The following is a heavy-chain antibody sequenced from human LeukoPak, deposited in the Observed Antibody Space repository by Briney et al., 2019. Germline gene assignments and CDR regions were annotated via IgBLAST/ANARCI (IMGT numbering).Heavy chain of an antibody. J-gene: IGHJ4*02. CDR1: GYTFTGYY. Sequence: ASVKVSCKAPGYTFTGYYMHWVRQAPGQGLEWMGWINPNSGGTNYAQKFQGRVTMTRDTSISTAYMELSRLRSDDTAVYYCAREKIAAAVIGDYWGQGTLVTVSS. CDR3: AREKIAAAVIGDY. D-gene: IGHD6-13*01. CDR2: INPNSGGT. V-gene: IGHV1-2*02.